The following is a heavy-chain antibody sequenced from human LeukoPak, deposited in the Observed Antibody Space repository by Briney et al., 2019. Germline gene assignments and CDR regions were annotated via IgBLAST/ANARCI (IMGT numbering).Heavy chain of an antibody. V-gene: IGHV3-23*01. CDR2: ISGRGGST. CDR1: GFTFSSYA. Sequence: PGRSLRLSCAVSGFTFSSYAMSWVRQAPGKGLEWVSAISGRGGSTYYAHSVKGRFTISRDNSKHTLYLQMNSLRAEDTAVYYCVKDRGAGRRNWFDPWGQGTLVTVSS. J-gene: IGHJ5*02. D-gene: IGHD3-10*01. CDR3: VKDRGAGRRNWFDP.